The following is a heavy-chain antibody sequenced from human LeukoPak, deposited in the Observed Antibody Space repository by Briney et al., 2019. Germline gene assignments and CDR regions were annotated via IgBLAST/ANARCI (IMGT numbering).Heavy chain of an antibody. J-gene: IGHJ4*02. V-gene: IGHV3-7*03. CDR3: AKDGDYGSGSYTPFDY. Sequence: GGSLRLSCAASGFTFSRHWMTWVRQAPGKGLEWVANIKHDGSEKNYVDSVKGRFTISRDNAKNSLYLQMNSLRAEDTAVYYCAKDGDYGSGSYTPFDYWGQGTLVTVSS. D-gene: IGHD3-10*01. CDR1: GFTFSRHW. CDR2: IKHDGSEK.